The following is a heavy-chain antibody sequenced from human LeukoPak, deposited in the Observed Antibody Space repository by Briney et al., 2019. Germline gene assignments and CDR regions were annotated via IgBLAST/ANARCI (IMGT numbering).Heavy chain of an antibody. CDR3: ARRGTGHGMDV. CDR2: INPNGITT. V-gene: IGHV3-74*01. Sequence: PGGSLRLSCAASGFIFRNYWMHWVRQAPGKGLVWVARINPNGITTTYTDSVKGRFTISRDNAKNTLFLQMNSLRAEDTAVYYCARRGTGHGMDVWGQGTTVIVSS. J-gene: IGHJ6*02. D-gene: IGHD1-1*01. CDR1: GFIFRNYW.